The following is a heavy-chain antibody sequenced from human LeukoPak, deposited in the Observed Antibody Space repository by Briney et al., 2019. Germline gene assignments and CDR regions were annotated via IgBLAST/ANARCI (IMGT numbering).Heavy chain of an antibody. Sequence: ASVKVSCKASGYTFTSYGISWVRQAPGQGLEWMGWISAYNGNTNYAQKLQGRVTMTTDTSTSTAYMELRRLRSDDTAVYYCARAGSMVRGVIVGNNWFDPWGQGTLVTVSS. J-gene: IGHJ5*02. CDR2: ISAYNGNT. V-gene: IGHV1-18*01. CDR3: ARAGSMVRGVIVGNNWFDP. CDR1: GYTFTSYG. D-gene: IGHD3-10*01.